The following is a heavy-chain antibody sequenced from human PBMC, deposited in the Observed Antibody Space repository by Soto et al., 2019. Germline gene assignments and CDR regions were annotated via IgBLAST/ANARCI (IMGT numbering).Heavy chain of an antibody. CDR2: IYPGDSDT. CDR3: ARLSRGGYDPYYYYYGMDV. J-gene: IGHJ6*02. V-gene: IGHV5-51*01. CDR1: GYSFTSYW. Sequence: PGESLKISCKGSGYSFTSYWIGWVRQMPGKGLEWMGIIYPGDSDTRYSPSFQGQVTISADKSISTAYLQWSSLKASDTAMYYCARLSRGGYDPYYYYYGMDVWGQGTTVTVSS. D-gene: IGHD5-12*01.